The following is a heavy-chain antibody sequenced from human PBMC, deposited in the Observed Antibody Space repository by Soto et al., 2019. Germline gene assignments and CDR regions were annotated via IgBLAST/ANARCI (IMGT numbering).Heavy chain of an antibody. Sequence: QVQLVQSGAEVKKPGSSVKVSCKASGGTFSSYTISWVRQAPGQGLGWMGRIIPILGIANYAQKFQGRVTITADKSTSTAYMELSSLRSVDTAVYCCAGSTGVGWFDPWGQGTLVTVSS. D-gene: IGHD2-2*01. CDR2: IIPILGIA. CDR3: AGSTGVGWFDP. V-gene: IGHV1-69*02. J-gene: IGHJ5*02. CDR1: GGTFSSYT.